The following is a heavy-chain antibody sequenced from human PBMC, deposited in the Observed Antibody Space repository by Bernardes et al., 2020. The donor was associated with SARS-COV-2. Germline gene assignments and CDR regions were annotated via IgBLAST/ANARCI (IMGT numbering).Heavy chain of an antibody. CDR1: RGSVSFGSHY. CDR3: VRGTGFCSGGSCGWIDH. V-gene: IGHV4-61*01. CDR2: LYYTGSI. Sequence: SETLSLTCSVSRGSVSFGSHYWTWIRQPPGKGLEWIGYLYYTGSINYNPSLKSRVTISVDTSKNQFSLKLTSVTAADTAVYYCVRGTGFCSGGSCGWIDHWGQGTLVSVSS. D-gene: IGHD2-15*01. J-gene: IGHJ5*02.